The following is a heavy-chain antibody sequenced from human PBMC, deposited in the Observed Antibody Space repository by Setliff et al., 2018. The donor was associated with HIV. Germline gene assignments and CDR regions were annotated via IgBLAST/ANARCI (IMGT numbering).Heavy chain of an antibody. V-gene: IGHV3-30-3*01. J-gene: IGHJ6*02. CDR3: ARDRPLGYCSGGSCYSYYYGMDV. CDR1: GFTFSSYA. D-gene: IGHD2-15*01. CDR2: ISYDGSNK. Sequence: SLRLSCAASGFTFSSYAMHWVRQAPGKGLEWVAVISYDGSNKYYADSVKGRFTISRDNSKNTLYLQMNSLRAEDTAVYYCARDRPLGYCSGGSCYSYYYGMDVWGQGTTVTVSS.